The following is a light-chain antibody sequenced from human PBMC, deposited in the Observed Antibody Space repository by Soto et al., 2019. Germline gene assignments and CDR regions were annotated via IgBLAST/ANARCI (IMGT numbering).Light chain of an antibody. CDR3: SSHTSSSTPVV. Sequence: QSALTQPASVSGSPGQSIAISCTGTSGDVGGYDYVSWYQQHPDKAPKLMIYEVTKRPSWVSNRFSGSKSGNTASLTISGLQPEDEADYYCSSHTSSSTPVVFGGGTKVTVL. CDR2: EVT. J-gene: IGLJ2*01. CDR1: SGDVGGYDY. V-gene: IGLV2-14*01.